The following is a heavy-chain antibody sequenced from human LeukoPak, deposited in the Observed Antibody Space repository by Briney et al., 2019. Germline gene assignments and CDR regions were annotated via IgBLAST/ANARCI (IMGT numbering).Heavy chain of an antibody. Sequence: GGSLRLSCGASGFTFSSYAMSWVRQAPGKGLEWVSAISGSGGSTFYADSVKGRFTMSRDNYKNTLYLQMNSLRAGDTAVYYCAKDARRSDGWYFFDHWGQGALVTVSS. CDR1: GFTFSSYA. D-gene: IGHD6-19*01. CDR3: AKDARRSDGWYFFDH. CDR2: ISGSGGST. J-gene: IGHJ4*02. V-gene: IGHV3-23*01.